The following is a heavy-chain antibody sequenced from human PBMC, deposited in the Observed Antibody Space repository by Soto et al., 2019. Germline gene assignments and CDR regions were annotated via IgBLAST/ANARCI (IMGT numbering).Heavy chain of an antibody. V-gene: IGHV3-74*01. Sequence: EVQLMESGGGLVQPGGSLRLSCVASGFTFNIYWMHWVRQAPGKGLEWVSRIDNDGSATTYADSVKGRFTISRDNAKNTLFLQMNTLRVDDTAVYYCARDNWNSYWGQGTLVTVSS. CDR1: GFTFNIYW. J-gene: IGHJ4*02. D-gene: IGHD1-1*01. CDR2: IDNDGSAT. CDR3: ARDNWNSY.